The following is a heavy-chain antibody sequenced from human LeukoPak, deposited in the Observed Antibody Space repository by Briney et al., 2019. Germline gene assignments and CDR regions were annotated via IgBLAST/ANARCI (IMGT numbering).Heavy chain of an antibody. Sequence: SETLSLTCTVSGGSISPYFWSWIRQPPGKGLEWIGYISYSGSTNYNPSLKSRVTISVDTSKNQFSLKLSSVTAADTAVYYCARRRYCSSTSCYTSEYFQHWGQGTLVTVSS. D-gene: IGHD2-2*02. V-gene: IGHV4-59*12. CDR1: GGSISPYF. CDR2: ISYSGST. J-gene: IGHJ1*01. CDR3: ARRRYCSSTSCYTSEYFQH.